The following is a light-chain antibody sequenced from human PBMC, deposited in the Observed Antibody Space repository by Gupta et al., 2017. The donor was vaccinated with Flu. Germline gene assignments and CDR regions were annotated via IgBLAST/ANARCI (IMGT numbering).Light chain of an antibody. V-gene: IGLV3-21*02. J-gene: IGLJ3*02. CDR2: DDN. Sequence: GQTARITGGGDNIGSKSAHWYQQKPGQAPVLLVYDDNDRPSGIPERFSGSNSGTTATLTISRVEAGDEADYFCQVWDSSGDQWVFGGGTKLTVL. CDR3: QVWDSSGDQWV. CDR1: NIGSKS.